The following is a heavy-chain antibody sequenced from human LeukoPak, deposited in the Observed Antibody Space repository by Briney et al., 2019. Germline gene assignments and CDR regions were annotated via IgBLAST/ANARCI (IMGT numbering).Heavy chain of an antibody. D-gene: IGHD6-13*01. J-gene: IGHJ4*02. V-gene: IGHV1-24*01. CDR1: GDTLSDLS. CDR3: AMGVDRSGWYLFDY. Sequence: GASVKVSCKLSGDTLSDLSIHWVRQAPGKGLEWMGGFDPEDGETVYAQKFQGRVTVTEDTSTDTAYMEVTNLRSDDTAVYYCAMGVDRSGWYLFDYWGQGALVTVSS. CDR2: FDPEDGET.